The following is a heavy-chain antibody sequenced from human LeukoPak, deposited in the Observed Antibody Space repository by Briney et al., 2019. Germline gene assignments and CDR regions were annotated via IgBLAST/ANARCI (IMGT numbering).Heavy chain of an antibody. CDR2: ISSSGSTI. J-gene: IGHJ4*02. CDR3: ASTVAATPRADYFDY. D-gene: IGHD2-15*01. V-gene: IGHV3-11*01. CDR1: GFTFSDYY. Sequence: GGSLRLSCAASGFTFSDYYMSWIRQAPGKGLEWVSYISSSGSTIYYADSVKGRFTISRDNAKNSLYLQMNSLRAEDTAVYYCASTVAATPRADYFDYWGRGTLVTVSS.